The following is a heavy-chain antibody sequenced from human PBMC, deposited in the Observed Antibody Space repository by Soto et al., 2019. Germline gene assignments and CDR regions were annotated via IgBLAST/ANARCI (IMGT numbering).Heavy chain of an antibody. CDR2: IYYSGST. J-gene: IGHJ3*02. V-gene: IGHV4-59*08. Sequence: SETLSLTCTVSGGSISSYYWSWIRQPPGKGLEWIGYIYYSGSTNYNPSLKSRVTISVDTSKNQFSLKLSSVTAADTAVYYCARHVGQWLVQGGVDAFDTWGQGTMVTVSS. D-gene: IGHD6-19*01. CDR3: ARHVGQWLVQGGVDAFDT. CDR1: GGSISSYY.